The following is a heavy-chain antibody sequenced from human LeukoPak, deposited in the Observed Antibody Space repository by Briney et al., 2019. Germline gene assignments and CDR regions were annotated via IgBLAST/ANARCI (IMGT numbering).Heavy chain of an antibody. CDR1: GFAVRSNY. V-gene: IGHV3-23*01. Sequence: PGGSLRLTCAASGFAVRSNYMSWVRQAPGKGLEWVSAISGSGGSTYYADSVKGRFTISRDNAKNSLYLQMNSLRVEDTALYYCARDAGSQARGVYGEWGQGTMVTVSS. D-gene: IGHD3-10*01. CDR2: ISGSGGST. J-gene: IGHJ3*01. CDR3: ARDAGSQARGVYGE.